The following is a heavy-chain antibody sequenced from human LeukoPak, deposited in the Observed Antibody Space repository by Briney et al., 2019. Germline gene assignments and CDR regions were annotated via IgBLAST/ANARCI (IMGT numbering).Heavy chain of an antibody. V-gene: IGHV3-33*06. CDR3: GKGYSGYDWGTDWFDS. CDR2: IWYDGSNK. J-gene: IGHJ5*01. Sequence: GGSLRLSCAVSGFTFSSYGMYWVRQAPGKGLEWVAVIWYDGSNKYYADSVKGRFTISRDNSKNTLYLQMNSLRAEDTAVYYCGKGYSGYDWGTDWFDSWGQGTLVTVSS. CDR1: GFTFSSYG. D-gene: IGHD5-12*01.